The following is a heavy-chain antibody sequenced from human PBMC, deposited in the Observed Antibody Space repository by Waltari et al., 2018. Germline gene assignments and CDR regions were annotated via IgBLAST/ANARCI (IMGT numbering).Heavy chain of an antibody. CDR3: ARGIWVVVVPAASDY. J-gene: IGHJ4*02. V-gene: IGHV3-30-3*01. CDR2: ISYDGSNK. D-gene: IGHD2-2*01. Sequence: QVQLVESGGGVVQPGRSLRLSCAASGFTFSSYAMHWVRQAPGKGLEWVAVISYDGSNKYYADSVKGRFTISRDNSKNTLYLQMNSLRAEDTAVYYCARGIWVVVVPAASDYWGQGTLVTVSS. CDR1: GFTFSSYA.